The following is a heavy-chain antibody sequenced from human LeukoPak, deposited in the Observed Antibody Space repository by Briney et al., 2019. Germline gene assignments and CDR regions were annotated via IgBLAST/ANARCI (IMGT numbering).Heavy chain of an antibody. D-gene: IGHD2-15*01. CDR2: FDPEDGET. V-gene: IGHV1-24*01. CDR3: ATSPHRRKYCSGGSCYLPNWFDP. Sequence: GASVKVSCKVSGYTLTELSMHWVRQAPGKGLERMGGFDPEDGETIYAQKFQGRVTMTEDTSTDTAYMELSSLRSEDTAVYYCATSPHRRKYCSGGSCYLPNWFDPWGQGTLVTVSS. J-gene: IGHJ5*02. CDR1: GYTLTELS.